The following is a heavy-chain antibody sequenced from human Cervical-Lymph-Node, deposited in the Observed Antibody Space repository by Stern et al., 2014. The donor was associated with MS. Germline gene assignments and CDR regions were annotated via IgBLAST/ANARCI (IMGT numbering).Heavy chain of an antibody. CDR2: FDPEDGET. J-gene: IGHJ6*02. V-gene: IGHV1-24*01. Sequence: MQLVESGAEVKTPGASVKVSCKVSGYTLTELSMHWVRQAPGKGLEWMGGFDPEDGETIYAQKFQGRVTMTEDTSTDTAYMELSSLRSEDTAVYYCATDRDDFRSGYSAPTKGYGLDVWGQGTTVTVTS. D-gene: IGHD3-3*01. CDR1: GYTLTELS. CDR3: ATDRDDFRSGYSAPTKGYGLDV.